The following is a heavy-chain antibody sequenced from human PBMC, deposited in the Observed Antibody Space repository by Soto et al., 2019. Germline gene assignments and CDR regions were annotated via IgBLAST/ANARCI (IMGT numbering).Heavy chain of an antibody. CDR1: GFTFRSYG. CDR2: VSKEGSTK. CDR3: AKEGSGYYWDLDY. J-gene: IGHJ4*02. D-gene: IGHD3-22*01. Sequence: QVQLVESGGGVVQPGRSLRLSCAASGFTFRSYGMQWVRQAPGKGLEWVAVVSKEGSTKYYADSVKGRFTISRDNSEHTLYLQMNSLRPEDTAVYYCAKEGSGYYWDLDYWGQGTLVTVSS. V-gene: IGHV3-30*18.